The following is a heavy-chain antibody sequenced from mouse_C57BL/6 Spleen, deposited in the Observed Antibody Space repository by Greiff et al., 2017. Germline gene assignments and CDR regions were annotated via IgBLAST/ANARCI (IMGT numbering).Heavy chain of an antibody. Sequence: QVQLKQSGPELVKPGASVTISCTASGYAFSSSWMHWVQQRPGKGLEWIGRIYPGDGDTNYNAKFKGKATLTADKSSSTAYMQLSSLTSEDSAVYFCARRGYYYGRSPLAYWGQGTLVTVSA. CDR2: IYPGDGDT. CDR3: ARRGYYYGRSPLAY. V-gene: IGHV1-82*01. CDR1: GYAFSSSW. D-gene: IGHD1-1*01. J-gene: IGHJ3*01.